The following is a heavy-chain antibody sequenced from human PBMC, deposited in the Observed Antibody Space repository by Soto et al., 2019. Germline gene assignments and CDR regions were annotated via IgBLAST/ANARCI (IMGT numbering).Heavy chain of an antibody. CDR1: GGSFSGYY. J-gene: IGHJ6*02. CDR2: INHSGST. V-gene: IGHV4-34*01. Sequence: SETLYLTCAVYGGSFSGYYWSWIRQPPGKGLEWSGEINHSGSTNYNPSLKSRVTISVDTSKNQFSLKLSSVTAADTAVYYCARGRGRAASSWSPSRGYYYYGMDVWGQGTTVTVSS. D-gene: IGHD6-13*01. CDR3: ARGRGRAASSWSPSRGYYYYGMDV.